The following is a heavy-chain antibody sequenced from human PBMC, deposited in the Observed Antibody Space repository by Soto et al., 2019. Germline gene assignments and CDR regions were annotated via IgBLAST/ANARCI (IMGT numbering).Heavy chain of an antibody. CDR2: IYYSGTT. D-gene: IGHD3-10*01. CDR3: ASLLGIKFDY. V-gene: IGHV4-39*01. Sequence: SETLSLTCTVSGGSISSSSYYWGWIRQPPGKGLEWIGTIYYSGTTNYNPSLKSRVTISVDTSQNQFSLNLNSLTAADTAVYYCASLLGIKFDYWGQGALVTVSS. CDR1: GGSISSSSYY. J-gene: IGHJ4*02.